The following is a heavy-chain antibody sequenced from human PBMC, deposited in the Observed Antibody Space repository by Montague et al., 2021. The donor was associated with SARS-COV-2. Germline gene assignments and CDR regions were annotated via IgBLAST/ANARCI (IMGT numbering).Heavy chain of an antibody. D-gene: IGHD3-16*01. CDR3: ARAIGAPENWFDP. J-gene: IGHJ5*02. Sequence: SETLSLTCTVSGGSIRSYFWSWIRQPPGKGLEWIGNIYYTGSTXXXPSXRGRVTMSISMSENQFSLKLNSVTAADTAVYYCARAIGAPENWFDPWGQGTLVTVSS. V-gene: IGHV4-59*12. CDR1: GGSIRSYF. CDR2: IYYTGST.